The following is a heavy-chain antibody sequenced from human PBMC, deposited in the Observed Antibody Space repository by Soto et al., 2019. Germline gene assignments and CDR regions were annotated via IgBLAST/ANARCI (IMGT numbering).Heavy chain of an antibody. CDR1: GGSISSGDYY. CDR3: ARCIAALYYYYGMDV. Sequence: QVQLQESGPGLVKPSQTLSLTCTVSGGSISSGDYYWSWIRQPPGKGLEWIGYIYYSGSTYYNPSIESRVTISVDTSKNQFSLKLSSVTAADTAVYYCARCIAALYYYYGMDVWGQGTTVTVSS. D-gene: IGHD6-6*01. J-gene: IGHJ6*02. CDR2: IYYSGST. V-gene: IGHV4-30-4*01.